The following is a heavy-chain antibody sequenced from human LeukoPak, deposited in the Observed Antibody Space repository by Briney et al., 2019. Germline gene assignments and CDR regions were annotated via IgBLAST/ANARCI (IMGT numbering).Heavy chain of an antibody. CDR1: GFTFNSYW. V-gene: IGHV3-7*01. D-gene: IGHD2/OR15-2a*01. J-gene: IGHJ4*02. CDR3: ARLYDDCTRSTCLWYFDY. CDR2: IKQDGSEE. Sequence: GGSLRLSCAASGFTFNSYWMSWVRQPPGKGLEWVANIKQDGSEEYYMDSVKGRFTISRDNAKNSLILQMNSLRAEDTAVCYCARLYDDCTRSTCLWYFDYWGQGTLVTVPS.